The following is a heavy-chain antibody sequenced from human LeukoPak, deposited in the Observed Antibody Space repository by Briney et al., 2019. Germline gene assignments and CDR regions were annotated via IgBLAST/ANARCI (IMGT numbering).Heavy chain of an antibody. CDR3: ARRNDFDI. V-gene: IGHV4-4*08. CDR1: GCSITGYH. J-gene: IGHJ3*02. CDR2: IYSSGST. Sequence: SETLSLTCTVSGCSITGYHWSWIRQPPGKGLEWIGYIYSSGSTEYKPSLKSRATISADTSKNQFSLKLTSVTAADTAIYYCARRNDFDIWGQGTMVTVCS.